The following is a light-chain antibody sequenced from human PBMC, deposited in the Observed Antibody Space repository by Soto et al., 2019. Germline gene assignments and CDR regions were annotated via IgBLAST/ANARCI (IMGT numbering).Light chain of an antibody. CDR3: QQYGSSPLT. CDR1: PSVSSSY. CDR2: GAS. J-gene: IGKJ4*01. Sequence: EIVLTQSPGTLSLSPGERATLSCRASPSVSSSYLAWYQQKPGQAPRHLIYGASSRATGIPDRFSGSGSGTDFTLTISRLEPEDFAVYYCQQYGSSPLTFGGGTKVEIK. V-gene: IGKV3-20*01.